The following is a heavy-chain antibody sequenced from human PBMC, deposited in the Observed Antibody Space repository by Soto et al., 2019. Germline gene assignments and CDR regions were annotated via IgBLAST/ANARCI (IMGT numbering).Heavy chain of an antibody. CDR1: GGSISSGDYY. V-gene: IGHV4-30-4*01. Sequence: SETLSLTCTVSGGSISSGDYYWSWIRQPPGKGLEWIGYIYYSGSTYYNPSLKSRVTISVDTSKNQFSLKLSSVTAADTAVYYCARAPGSDAFDIWGQGTMVTVSS. CDR3: ARAPGSDAFDI. D-gene: IGHD3-10*01. CDR2: IYYSGST. J-gene: IGHJ3*02.